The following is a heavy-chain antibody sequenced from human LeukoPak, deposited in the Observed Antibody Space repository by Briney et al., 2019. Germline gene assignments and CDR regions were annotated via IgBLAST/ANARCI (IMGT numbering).Heavy chain of an antibody. CDR3: ARDAFGNDY. CDR1: GFTFSSYA. Sequence: QSGGSLRLSCAASGFTFSSYAMSWVRQAPGKGLEWVSVIYSGGSTYYADSVKGRFTISRDNSKNTLYLQMNSLRAEDTAVYYCARDAFGNDYWGQGTLVTVSS. J-gene: IGHJ4*02. D-gene: IGHD3-16*01. CDR2: IYSGGST. V-gene: IGHV3-66*01.